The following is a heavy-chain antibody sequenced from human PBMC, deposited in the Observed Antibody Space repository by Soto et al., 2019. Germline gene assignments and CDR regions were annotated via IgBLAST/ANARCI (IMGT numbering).Heavy chain of an antibody. CDR2: IWYDGSNK. J-gene: IGHJ4*02. Sequence: QVQLVESGGGVVQPGRSLRLSCAASGFTFSSYGMHWVRQAPGKGLEWVAVIWYDGSNKYYADSVKGRFTISRDNSKHTLYLQMKSLRAEDTAVYYCARDYDSSGYPRYYFDSWGKGTRVTVSS. V-gene: IGHV3-33*01. CDR3: ARDYDSSGYPRYYFDS. D-gene: IGHD3-22*01. CDR1: GFTFSSYG.